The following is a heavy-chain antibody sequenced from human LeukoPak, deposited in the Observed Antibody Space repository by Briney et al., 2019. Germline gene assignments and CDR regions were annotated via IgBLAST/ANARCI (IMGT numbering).Heavy chain of an antibody. D-gene: IGHD6-13*01. J-gene: IGHJ6*03. CDR1: GYTFTGYY. V-gene: IGHV1-2*02. CDR3: ARDPGIVAAMGYYYYYMDV. CDR2: INPNSGGT. Sequence: ASVKVSCKASGYTFTGYYMHWVRQAPGQGLEWMGWINPNSGGTNYAQKFQGRVTMTRDTSISTAYMELSRLRSDDTAVYYCARDPGIVAAMGYYYYYMDVWGKGTTVTVSS.